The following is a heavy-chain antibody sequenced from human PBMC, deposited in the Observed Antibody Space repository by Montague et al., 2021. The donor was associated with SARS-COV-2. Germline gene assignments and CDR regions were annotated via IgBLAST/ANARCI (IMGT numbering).Heavy chain of an antibody. V-gene: IGHV4-34*01. Sequence: SETLSLTCAVSGGSFSDYYWSWIRQSPGKGLEWIGEVYHSGSTTYNPSVRSRVLISIDTSRNQISLNLRSVTAADTAVYYCARGGSRIGMNRGVILRPFDSWGQGTLVTVSS. D-gene: IGHD2/OR15-2a*01. CDR2: VYHSGST. CDR1: GGSFSDYY. CDR3: ARGGSRIGMNRGVILRPFDS. J-gene: IGHJ5*01.